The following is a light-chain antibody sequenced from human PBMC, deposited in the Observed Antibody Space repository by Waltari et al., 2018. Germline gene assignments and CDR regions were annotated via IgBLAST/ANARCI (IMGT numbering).Light chain of an antibody. CDR1: QSLGKNY. CDR2: GAS. Sequence: IVLTQSPGTLSLSPGDRASLSCKASQSLGKNYLAWYQHKPGQAPRLLIYGASSRAAGIPDRFSGGGSWTDFTLTISSLEPEDCAVYYCQQYASSVLYTFGQGTKLEIK. CDR3: QQYASSVLYT. J-gene: IGKJ2*01. V-gene: IGKV3-20*01.